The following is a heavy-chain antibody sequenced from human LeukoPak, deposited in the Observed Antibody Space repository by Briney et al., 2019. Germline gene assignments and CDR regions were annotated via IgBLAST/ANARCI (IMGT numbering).Heavy chain of an antibody. J-gene: IGHJ4*02. V-gene: IGHV1-24*01. CDR3: ATYSGYAAY. CDR2: FDPEDVET. D-gene: IGHD5-12*01. CDR1: GYTLTELA. Sequence: ASVKVSFKVSGYTLTELAIHWVRQAPGKGLEWMGGFDPEDVETICAQKFQGRVTMTEDTYTDTAYMELSSLRSEDTAVYYCATYSGYAAYWGQGTLVSVSS.